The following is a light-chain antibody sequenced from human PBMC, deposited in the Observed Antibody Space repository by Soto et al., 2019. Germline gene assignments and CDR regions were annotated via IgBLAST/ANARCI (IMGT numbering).Light chain of an antibody. J-gene: IGKJ2*01. CDR2: GAS. CDR3: QQYDTSPYT. V-gene: IGKV3-20*01. CDR1: ETVRDD. Sequence: EIVLTQSPDTLSLSPGEGVTLSCRASETVRDDLDWHQQQPGQAPRLLIFGASTRASGIPDRFSGSGSGTYFTLTINRLEPDDFVVYYCQQYDTSPYTFGQGTKLEIK.